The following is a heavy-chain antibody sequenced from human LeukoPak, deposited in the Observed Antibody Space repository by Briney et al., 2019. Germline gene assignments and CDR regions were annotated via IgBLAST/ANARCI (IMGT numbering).Heavy chain of an antibody. CDR3: ARSLWRGSGWSARFDAFDI. J-gene: IGHJ3*02. Sequence: KPGESLRISCKGSGYSFTSYWISWVRQMPGKGLEWMGIIYPGDSDTRYSPSFQGQVTISADKSISTAYLQWSSLKASDTAMYYCARSLWRGSGWSARFDAFDIWGQGTMVTVSS. CDR2: IYPGDSDT. CDR1: GYSFTSYW. D-gene: IGHD6-19*01. V-gene: IGHV5-51*01.